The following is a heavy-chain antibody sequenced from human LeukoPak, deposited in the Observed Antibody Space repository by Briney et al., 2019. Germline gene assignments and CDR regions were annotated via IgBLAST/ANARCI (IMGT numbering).Heavy chain of an antibody. J-gene: IGHJ3*01. Sequence: GESLEISCKASGYSFTGYWIGWVRQMPGKGLEWMGIIYPDDSNTRYGPSFQGQVTMSADKSISTAYLQWSSLKDSDTAMYYCARHVTLTVGDGFDVWGPGTMVTVSS. CDR3: ARHVTLTVGDGFDV. V-gene: IGHV5-51*01. CDR2: IYPDDSNT. CDR1: GYSFTGYW. D-gene: IGHD3-3*01.